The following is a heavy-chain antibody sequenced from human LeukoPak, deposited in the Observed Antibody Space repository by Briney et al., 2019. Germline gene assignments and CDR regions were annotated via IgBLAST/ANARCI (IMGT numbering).Heavy chain of an antibody. CDR1: GFTFSSYS. J-gene: IGHJ6*02. CDR2: ISSSSCYI. CDR3: ARDGGAAAGTYYYYGMDV. V-gene: IGHV3-21*01. D-gene: IGHD6-13*01. Sequence: GGSLRLSCAASGFTFSSYSMNWVRQAPGKGLEWVSSISSSSCYIYYADSVKGRFTISRDNAKNSLYLQMSSLRAEDTAVYYCARDGGAAAGTYYYYGMDVWGQGTTVTVSS.